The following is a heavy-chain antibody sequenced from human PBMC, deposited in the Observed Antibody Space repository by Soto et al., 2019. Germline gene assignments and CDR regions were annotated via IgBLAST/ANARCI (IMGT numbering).Heavy chain of an antibody. CDR2: VKDGGHT. V-gene: IGHV4-34*01. CDR3: ARGQEGVVATH. D-gene: IGHD5-12*01. CDR1: GGSLSGYY. Sequence: QVQLQQWGAGLLKPSETLSLNCAVTGGSLSGYYWSWIRQPPGKGLEWIGEVKDGGHTNYSPSLRGRVTIYSDTSNNQFSLRLNSVTAADTGVYYCARGQEGVVATHWDQGSLVTVSS. J-gene: IGHJ4*02.